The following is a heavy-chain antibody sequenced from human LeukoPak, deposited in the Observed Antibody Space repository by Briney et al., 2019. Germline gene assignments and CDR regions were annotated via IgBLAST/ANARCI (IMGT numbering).Heavy chain of an antibody. CDR1: GFTVSSNY. Sequence: GGCLRLSCAASGFTVSSNYMSWVRQAPGKWLEWVSVIYSGGSTYYADSVKGRFTISRDNSKNTLYLQMTSLRAEDTAVYYCAKDQVWIVVGSFDYWGQGTLVTVSS. CDR3: AKDQVWIVVGSFDY. J-gene: IGHJ4*02. V-gene: IGHV3-53*01. D-gene: IGHD3-22*01. CDR2: IYSGGST.